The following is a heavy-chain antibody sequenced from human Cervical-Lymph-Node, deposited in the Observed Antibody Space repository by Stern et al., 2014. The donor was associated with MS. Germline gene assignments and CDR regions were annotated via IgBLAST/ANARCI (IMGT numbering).Heavy chain of an antibody. CDR2: IWYDGSNK. V-gene: IGHV3-33*01. CDR1: GFTFSSYG. J-gene: IGHJ4*02. Sequence: VQLVESGGGVVQPGRSLRLSCAASGFTFSSYGMHWVRQAPGKGLEGVAVIWYDGSNKYYADSVKGRFTISRDNSKNTLYLQMNSLRAEDTAVYYCARECPYGRNFDYWGQGTLVTVSS. CDR3: ARECPYGRNFDY. D-gene: IGHD3-10*01.